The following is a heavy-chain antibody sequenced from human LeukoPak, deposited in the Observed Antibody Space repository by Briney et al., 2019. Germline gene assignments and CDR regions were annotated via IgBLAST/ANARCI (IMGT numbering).Heavy chain of an antibody. D-gene: IGHD3-3*01. V-gene: IGHV3-15*01. CDR1: GFTFSNAW. CDR2: IKSKTDGGTT. J-gene: IGHJ4*02. CDR3: TTDHGGIFGVVIDY. Sequence: GGSLRLSCAASGFTFSNAWMSWVRQAPGKGLEWVGRIKSKTDGGTTDYAAPVEGRFTISRDDSKNTLYLQMNSLKTEDTAVYYCTTDHGGIFGVVIDYWGQGTLVTVSS.